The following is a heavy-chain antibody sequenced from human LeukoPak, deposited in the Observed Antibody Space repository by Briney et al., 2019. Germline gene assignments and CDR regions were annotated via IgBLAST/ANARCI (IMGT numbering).Heavy chain of an antibody. CDR3: ASGRLVPDDAFDI. V-gene: IGHV3-53*01. J-gene: IGHJ3*02. CDR2: IYSGGST. CDR1: GFTLSSNY. D-gene: IGHD6-19*01. Sequence: GGSLRHSCAASGFTLSSNYMSWVRQAPRKGLEWVSVIYSGGSTYYADSVKGRFTISRDNSKNALYLQINSLRAEHTAVYYCASGRLVPDDAFDIWGQGTMVTVSS.